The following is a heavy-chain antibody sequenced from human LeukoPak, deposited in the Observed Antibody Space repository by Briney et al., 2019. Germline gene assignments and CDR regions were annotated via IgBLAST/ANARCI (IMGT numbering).Heavy chain of an antibody. V-gene: IGHV1-18*01. D-gene: IGHD6-19*01. Sequence: ASAKVSCKASGYTFTSYGISWVRQAPGQGLEWMGWISAYNGDTNYAQKLQGRVTMTTDTSTSTAYMELRSLRSDDTAVYYCARDGRIAVAGTDFDYWGQGTLVTVSS. CDR2: ISAYNGDT. CDR3: ARDGRIAVAGTDFDY. J-gene: IGHJ4*02. CDR1: GYTFTSYG.